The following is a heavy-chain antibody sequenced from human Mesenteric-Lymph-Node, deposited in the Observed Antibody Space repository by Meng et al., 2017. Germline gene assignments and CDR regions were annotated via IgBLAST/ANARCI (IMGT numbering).Heavy chain of an antibody. V-gene: IGHV4-59*01. CDR1: GGSISSYY. J-gene: IGHJ4*02. D-gene: IGHD5-24*01. CDR3: ARVPCRDGYTCDYFDC. CDR2: IYYSGST. Sequence: GSLRLSCTVSGGSISSYYWSWIRQPPGKGLEWIGSIYYSGSTNYNPSLNSRVTISIGTSETQFSLKLTSVTAADTAVYFCARVPCRDGYTCDYFDCWGQGTLVTVSS.